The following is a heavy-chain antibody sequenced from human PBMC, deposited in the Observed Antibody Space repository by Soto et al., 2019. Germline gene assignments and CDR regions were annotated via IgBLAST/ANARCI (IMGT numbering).Heavy chain of an antibody. CDR1: GGSISSRSYY. CDR3: AKPSAAATLSDAFDI. CDR2: IYYRGST. V-gene: IGHV4-39*01. Sequence: QLQLQESGPGLVKPSETLSLTCTVSGGSISSRSYYWGWIRQPPGKGLEWIGSIYYRGSTYYNPSLKSRVIISVDTSKIQVALKLSSVTAADTAVYYCAKPSAAATLSDAFDIWGQVTMVTVSS. J-gene: IGHJ3*02. D-gene: IGHD6-13*01.